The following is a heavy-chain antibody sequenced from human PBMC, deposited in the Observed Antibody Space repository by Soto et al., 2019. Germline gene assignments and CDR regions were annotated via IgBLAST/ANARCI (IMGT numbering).Heavy chain of an antibody. D-gene: IGHD2-8*01. J-gene: IGHJ4*02. CDR3: AKPTPPSPVMYSSDY. Sequence: GGSLRLSCAASGFTFSSYAMSWVRQAPGKGLEWVSAISGSGGSTYYADSVKGRFTISRDNSKNKLYLQMNSLRAEAKAVYYCAKPTPPSPVMYSSDYWGQGTLVTVSS. CDR1: GFTFSSYA. V-gene: IGHV3-23*01. CDR2: ISGSGGST.